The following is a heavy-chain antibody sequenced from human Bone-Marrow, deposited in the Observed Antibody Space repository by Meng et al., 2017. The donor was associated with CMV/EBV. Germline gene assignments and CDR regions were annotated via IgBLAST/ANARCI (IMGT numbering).Heavy chain of an antibody. J-gene: IGHJ4*02. CDR2: IYSGGSST. V-gene: IGHV3-23*03. Sequence: GGSLRLSCAASGFTFSSYAMSWVRQAPGKGLEWVSVIYSGGSSTYYADSVKGRFTISRDNSKNTLYLQMNSLRAEDTAVYYCAKGQQLVLHYFDYWGQGTLVTVSS. CDR1: GFTFSSYA. D-gene: IGHD6-13*01. CDR3: AKGQQLVLHYFDY.